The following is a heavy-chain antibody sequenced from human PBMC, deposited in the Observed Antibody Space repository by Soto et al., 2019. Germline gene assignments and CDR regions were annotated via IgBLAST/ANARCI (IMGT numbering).Heavy chain of an antibody. V-gene: IGHV1-3*01. Sequence: GASVKVSCKASGYTFTRYVMHWVRQAPGQRLEWMGRIDAGNGKTVNLKKYQSRVTITRDTSASTVYMELSSLRSEDTAVYYCARDNSGWSDYWGQGTLVTVSS. D-gene: IGHD6-19*01. CDR3: ARDNSGWSDY. CDR2: IDAGNGKT. CDR1: GYTFTRYV. J-gene: IGHJ4*02.